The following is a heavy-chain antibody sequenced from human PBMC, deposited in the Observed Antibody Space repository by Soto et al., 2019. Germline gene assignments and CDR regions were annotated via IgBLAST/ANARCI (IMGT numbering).Heavy chain of an antibody. CDR3: ARGLGIQLWFDY. D-gene: IGHD5-18*01. CDR2: INHSGST. J-gene: IGHJ4*02. Sequence: SETLSLTCAVYGGSFSGYYWSWIRQPPGKGLEWIGEINHSGSTNYNPSLKSRVTISVDTSKNQFSLKLSSVTAADTAVYYCARGLGIQLWFDYWGQGTLVTVSS. V-gene: IGHV4-34*01. CDR1: GGSFSGYY.